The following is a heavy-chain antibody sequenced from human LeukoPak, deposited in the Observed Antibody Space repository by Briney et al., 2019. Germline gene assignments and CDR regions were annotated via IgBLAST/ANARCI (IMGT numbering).Heavy chain of an antibody. Sequence: GGSLRLSCAASGISVSSNYMSWVRQAPGKGLQWVSVIYVDGSTYYADSVKGRITISRDNSRNTLYLQMNSLRAEDTAVHYCARDLATRQRTGLYDSWGQGALVTVSS. D-gene: IGHD3-16*02. J-gene: IGHJ4*02. CDR3: ARDLATRQRTGLYDS. CDR2: IYVDGST. V-gene: IGHV3-66*01. CDR1: GISVSSNY.